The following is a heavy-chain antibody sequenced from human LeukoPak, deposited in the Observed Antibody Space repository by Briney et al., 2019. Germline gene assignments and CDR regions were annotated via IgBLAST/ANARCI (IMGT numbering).Heavy chain of an antibody. J-gene: IGHJ4*02. CDR1: GDSISTYH. D-gene: IGHD5-18*01. V-gene: IGHV4-59*01. CDR2: MQSTGNS. CDR3: ARDKRHSYGRYFDH. Sequence: SETPSLTCNVSGDSISTYHWNWIRKPPGRGLEWIGYMQSTGNSNYNPSLKSRVSMSVDTSKNRIVLNLSSVTAADTAVYYCARDKRHSYGRYFDHWGQGLLVTVSS.